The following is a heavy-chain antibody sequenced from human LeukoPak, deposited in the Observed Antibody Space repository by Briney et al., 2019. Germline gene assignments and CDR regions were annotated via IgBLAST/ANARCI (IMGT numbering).Heavy chain of an antibody. D-gene: IGHD6-13*01. CDR1: GYTFTSYG. CDR3: ARDSSSSHYYYYGMDV. Sequence: ASVKVSCKASGYTFTSYGISWVRQAPGQGLEWMGWISAYNGNTNYAQKLQGRVTMTTDTSTSTAYMELRSLRSDDTAVYYCARDSSSSHYYYYGMDVWGQGTTVTVSS. V-gene: IGHV1-18*01. CDR2: ISAYNGNT. J-gene: IGHJ6*02.